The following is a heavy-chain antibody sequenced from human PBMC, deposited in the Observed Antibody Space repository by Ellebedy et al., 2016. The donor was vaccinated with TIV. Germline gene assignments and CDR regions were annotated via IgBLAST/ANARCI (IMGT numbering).Heavy chain of an antibody. D-gene: IGHD3-10*01. CDR3: ARGKFGDY. Sequence: AASVKVSCRASGYTFASYGITWVRQAPGQGLEWMGWISANNGNTNYAQKPQGRVTVTTDTSTNTADMELRSLRSDDTAVYYCARGKFGDYWGQGTLVTVSS. CDR1: GYTFASYG. J-gene: IGHJ4*02. CDR2: ISANNGNT. V-gene: IGHV1-18*01.